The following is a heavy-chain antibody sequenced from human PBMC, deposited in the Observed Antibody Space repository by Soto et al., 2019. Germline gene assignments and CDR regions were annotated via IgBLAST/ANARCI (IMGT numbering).Heavy chain of an antibody. J-gene: IGHJ4*02. D-gene: IGHD2-15*01. Sequence: SETLCLTCTVSGDSIRRPFYWGWIRQPPGKGLEWIGSMYHNGNTYYNPSLQSRVTISVDTSKNQFSLKLTSVTAADTALYYCARQILMSTPYLLDFWGLGTLVTVSS. V-gene: IGHV4-38-2*02. CDR2: MYHNGNT. CDR1: GDSIRRPFY. CDR3: ARQILMSTPYLLDF.